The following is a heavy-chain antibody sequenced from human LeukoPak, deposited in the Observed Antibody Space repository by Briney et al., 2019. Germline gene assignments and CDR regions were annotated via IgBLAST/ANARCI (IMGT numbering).Heavy chain of an antibody. J-gene: IGHJ4*02. CDR1: GFTFSSYG. Sequence: GGSLRLSCAASGFTFSSYGMHWVRQAPGKGLEWVAVISYDGSNKYYADSVKGRFTISRDNSKNTLYLQMNSLRAEDTAVYYCAKDQYQLLSFDYWGQGTLVTVSS. CDR2: ISYDGSNK. CDR3: AKDQYQLLSFDY. D-gene: IGHD2-2*01. V-gene: IGHV3-30*18.